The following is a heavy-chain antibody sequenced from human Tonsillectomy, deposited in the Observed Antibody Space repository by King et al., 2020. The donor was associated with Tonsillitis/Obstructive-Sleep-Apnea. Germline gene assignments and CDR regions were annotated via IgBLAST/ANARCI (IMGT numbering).Heavy chain of an antibody. CDR3: VRDDKDGRHLDY. V-gene: IGHV1-46*01. J-gene: IGHJ4*02. CDR1: GYTFTRNY. D-gene: IGHD2-15*01. CDR2: INPSVCIT. Sequence: QLVQSGAEVKKPGASVKVSCRASGYTFTRNYVHWVRQAPGQGLEWMGIINPSVCITTYAQKFQGLVTMTTDTSTRTVNMELSSLRADDTAVYYCVRDDKDGRHLDYWGQGSLVSVSS.